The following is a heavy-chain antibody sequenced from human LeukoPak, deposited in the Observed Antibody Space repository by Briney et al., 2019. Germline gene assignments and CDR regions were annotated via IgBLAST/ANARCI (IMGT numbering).Heavy chain of an antibody. CDR3: AKRYSGSYQYYFDY. Sequence: PGGSLRLSCAASGFTFSSDWMSWVRQAPGKGLEWVANVKQDGSEKYYVDSVKGRFTISRDNAKNSLYLQMNSLRAEDTAVYYCAKRYSGSYQYYFDYWGQGTLVTVSS. D-gene: IGHD1-26*01. CDR1: GFTFSSDW. V-gene: IGHV3-7*01. J-gene: IGHJ4*02. CDR2: VKQDGSEK.